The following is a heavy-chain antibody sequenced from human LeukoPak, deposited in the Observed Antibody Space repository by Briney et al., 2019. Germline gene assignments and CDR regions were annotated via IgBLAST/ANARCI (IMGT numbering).Heavy chain of an antibody. CDR1: GGSISSYY. V-gene: IGHV4-59*01. Sequence: SETLSLTCTVSGGSISSYYWSWIRQPPGKGLEWIGYIYYSGSTNYNPSLKSRVTISVDTSKNQFSLKLTSATAADTAVYYCARVNPVGYCSGGSCAVSDYWGRGTLVTVSS. D-gene: IGHD2-15*01. J-gene: IGHJ4*02. CDR3: ARVNPVGYCSGGSCAVSDY. CDR2: IYYSGST.